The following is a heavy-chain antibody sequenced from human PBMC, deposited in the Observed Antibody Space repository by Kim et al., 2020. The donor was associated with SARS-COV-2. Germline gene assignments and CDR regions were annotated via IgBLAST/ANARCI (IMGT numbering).Heavy chain of an antibody. CDR2: I. J-gene: IGHJ4*01. D-gene: IGHD3-16*01. V-gene: IGHV3-48*03. Sequence: IYSADSVKDRFTISSDTAKNGVYLQMNRLRVEDTAVYYCERDGGVSGLFDYWGHGTLVTVSS. CDR3: ERDGGVSGLFDY.